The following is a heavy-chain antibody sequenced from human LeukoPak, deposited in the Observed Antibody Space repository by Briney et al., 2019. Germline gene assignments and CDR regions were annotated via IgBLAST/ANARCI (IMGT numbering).Heavy chain of an antibody. CDR1: GFTFSGCA. Sequence: GGSLRLSCATSGFTFSGCAMHWVRQAPGKGLEWVAVVSYDGIIKYYADSLKGQFTISRDNSKNTLYLQMNSLRTEDTAMYYCATGGGLATEIDYWGQGTLVTVSS. CDR3: ATGGGLATEIDY. D-gene: IGHD3-16*01. J-gene: IGHJ4*02. CDR2: VSYDGIIK. V-gene: IGHV3-30*04.